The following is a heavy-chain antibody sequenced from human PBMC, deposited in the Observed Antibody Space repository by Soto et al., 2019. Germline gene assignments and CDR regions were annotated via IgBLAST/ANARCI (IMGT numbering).Heavy chain of an antibody. CDR2: ISAYNGNT. Sequence: ASVKVSCKASGYTFTSYGISWVRQAPGQGLEWMGWISAYNGNTNYAQKLQGRVTMTTDTSTSTAYMELRSLRSDDTAVYYCARDLAEHLTTVLTPIYYWGQGTTVTVSS. CDR3: ARDLAEHLTTVLTPIYY. CDR1: GYTFTSYG. D-gene: IGHD4-17*01. V-gene: IGHV1-18*01. J-gene: IGHJ4*02.